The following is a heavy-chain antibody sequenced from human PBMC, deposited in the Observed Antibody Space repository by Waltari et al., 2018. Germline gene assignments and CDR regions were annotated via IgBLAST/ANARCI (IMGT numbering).Heavy chain of an antibody. CDR3: ARVGDDFWSGYFDY. Sequence: QVQLVQSGAEVQKPGASVKVSCKASGYTFTSYGINWVRQAPGQGLEWMGWISAYNGYTNYAQKVQGRVTMTTDTSTSTAYMELRSLRSDDTAVYYCARVGDDFWSGYFDYWGQGTLVTVSS. V-gene: IGHV1-18*04. CDR2: ISAYNGYT. J-gene: IGHJ4*02. CDR1: GYTFTSYG. D-gene: IGHD3-3*01.